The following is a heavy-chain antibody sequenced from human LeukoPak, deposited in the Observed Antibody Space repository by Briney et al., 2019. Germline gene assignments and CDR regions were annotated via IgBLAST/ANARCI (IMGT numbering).Heavy chain of an antibody. D-gene: IGHD3-22*01. V-gene: IGHV3-7*01. CDR3: ARDRYYYDSSGYYRTMYYFDY. J-gene: IGHJ4*02. CDR1: GFTFSSYA. Sequence: GGSLRLSCAASGFTFSSYAMTWVRQAPGKGLEWVANIKQDGSEKSYVDSVKGRFTISRDNAKNSLYLQMNSLRAEDTAVYYRARDRYYYDSSGYYRTMYYFDYWGQGTLVTVSS. CDR2: IKQDGSEK.